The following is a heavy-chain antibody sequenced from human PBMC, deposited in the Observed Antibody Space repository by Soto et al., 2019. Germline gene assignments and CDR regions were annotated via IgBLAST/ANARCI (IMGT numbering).Heavy chain of an antibody. CDR2: ISRLGGNT. D-gene: IGHD2-15*01. CDR3: AKDPDRDAYIPHSFVV. V-gene: IGHV3-23*01. Sequence: GGSLRLSCAASGFTFSSYAMGWVRQAPGKGLEWVSGISRLGGNTYYADSVKGRFTVSRDNAKNTLFLQMNSLRAEDTALYYCAKDPDRDAYIPHSFVVWDQGTL. CDR1: GFTFSSYA. J-gene: IGHJ3*01.